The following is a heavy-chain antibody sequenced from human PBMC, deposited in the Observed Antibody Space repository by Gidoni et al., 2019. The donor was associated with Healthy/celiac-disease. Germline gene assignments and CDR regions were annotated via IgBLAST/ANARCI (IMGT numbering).Heavy chain of an antibody. CDR3: ARDFGRDGYNPYHSYPFDY. Sequence: EVQLVESGGGLVKPGGSLRLSCAASGFTFSSYSMNWVRQAPGKGLEWVSSISSSSSYIYYADSVKGRFTISRDNAKNSLYLQMNSLRAEDTAVYYCARDFGRDGYNPYHSYPFDYWGQGTLVTVSS. J-gene: IGHJ4*02. V-gene: IGHV3-21*01. CDR2: ISSSSSYI. D-gene: IGHD3-3*01. CDR1: GFTFSSYS.